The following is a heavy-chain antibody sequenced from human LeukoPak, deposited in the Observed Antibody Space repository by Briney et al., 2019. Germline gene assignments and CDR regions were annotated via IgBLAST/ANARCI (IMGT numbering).Heavy chain of an antibody. V-gene: IGHV3-7*01. CDR3: ARDSSSSFDY. D-gene: IGHD6-6*01. J-gene: IGHJ4*02. CDR1: GFMFSSYW. Sequence: GGSLRLSCAASGFMFSSYWMSWVRQAPGKGLEWVANMNQDGSDKYYVDSVKGRFTISRDNAKNSLYLQLNSLRAEDTAVYYCARDSSSSFDYWGQGTLVTVSS. CDR2: MNQDGSDK.